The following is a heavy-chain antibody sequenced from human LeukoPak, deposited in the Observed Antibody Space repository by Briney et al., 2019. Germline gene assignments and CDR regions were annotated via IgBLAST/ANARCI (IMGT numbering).Heavy chain of an antibody. V-gene: IGHV4-4*07. Sequence: SETLSLTCTVSGGSISSYYWSWIRQPAGKGLEWIGRIYTSGSTNYNPSLKSRVTMSVDTSKNQFSLKLSSVTAEDTAVYYCARDKAFWSGYPKNWFDPWGQGTLVTVSS. J-gene: IGHJ5*02. CDR3: ARDKAFWSGYPKNWFDP. D-gene: IGHD3-3*01. CDR2: IYTSGST. CDR1: GGSISSYY.